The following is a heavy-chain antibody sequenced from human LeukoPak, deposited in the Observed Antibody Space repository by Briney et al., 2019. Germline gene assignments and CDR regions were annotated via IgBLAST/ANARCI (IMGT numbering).Heavy chain of an antibody. CDR3: AAVISSGWYNY. J-gene: IGHJ4*02. CDR1: GGSTSSYY. D-gene: IGHD6-19*01. CDR2: IYYSGST. V-gene: IGHV4-59*08. Sequence: NTSETLSLTCTVSGGSTSSYYWSWIRQPPGKGLEWIGYIYYSGSTHYNPSLKSRVTISVDTSKNQFSLKLSSVTAADTAVYYCAAVISSGWYNYWGQGTLVTVSS.